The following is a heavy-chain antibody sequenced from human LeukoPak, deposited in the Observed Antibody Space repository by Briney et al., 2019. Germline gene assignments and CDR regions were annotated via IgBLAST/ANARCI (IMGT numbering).Heavy chain of an antibody. CDR1: GGSFSGYY. Sequence: PSETLSLTCAVYGGSFSGYYWSWIRQPPGKGLEWIGEINHSGSTNYNPSLKSRVTILGDTSKNQFSLKLSSVTAADTAVYYCARGGDGYEHFDYWGQGTLVTVSS. CDR3: ARGGDGYEHFDY. D-gene: IGHD5-24*01. J-gene: IGHJ4*02. CDR2: INHSGST. V-gene: IGHV4-34*01.